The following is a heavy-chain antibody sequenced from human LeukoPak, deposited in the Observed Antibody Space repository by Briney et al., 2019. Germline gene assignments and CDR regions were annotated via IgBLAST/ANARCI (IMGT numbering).Heavy chain of an antibody. V-gene: IGHV1-2*04. Sequence: GASVKVSCKASGYTFTGYYMHWVRQAPGQGLEWMGWINPNSGGTNYAQKFQGWVTMTRDTSISTAYMELRRLRSDDTAVYYCASQSGSYYDAFDIWGQGTMVTVSS. CDR3: ASQSGSYYDAFDI. D-gene: IGHD1-26*01. CDR2: INPNSGGT. CDR1: GYTFTGYY. J-gene: IGHJ3*02.